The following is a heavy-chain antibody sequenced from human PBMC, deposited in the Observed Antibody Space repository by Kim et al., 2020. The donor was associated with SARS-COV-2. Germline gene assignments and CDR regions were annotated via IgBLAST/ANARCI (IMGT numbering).Heavy chain of an antibody. J-gene: IGHJ4*02. CDR2: INEDGSSI. Sequence: GGSLRLSCTASGFTFSNYWMTWVRQAPGKGPEWVANINEDGSSIYYLDSVKCRFIISRDNANNLLFLQMTSLRVEDTAVYYCASPPFGRKGDYGYWGQGTLVTVSS. V-gene: IGHV3-7*01. D-gene: IGHD4-17*01. CDR1: GFTFSNYW. CDR3: ASPPFGRKGDYGY.